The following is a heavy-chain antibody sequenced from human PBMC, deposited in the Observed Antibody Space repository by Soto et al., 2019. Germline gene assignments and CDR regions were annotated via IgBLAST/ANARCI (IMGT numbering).Heavy chain of an antibody. CDR2: IYDSGST. CDR1: GGSISSAYYY. Sequence: QVQLQESGPGLVKPSQTLSLTCTVSGGSISSAYYYWSWIRQPPGKGLEWIGHIYDSGSTHSNPSLQSQVTISMDTSKNQFSLKPSSVTAADTAVYYCARGPSGDKVDYWGQGTLVTVSS. CDR3: ARGPSGDKVDY. V-gene: IGHV4-30-4*01. J-gene: IGHJ4*02. D-gene: IGHD7-27*01.